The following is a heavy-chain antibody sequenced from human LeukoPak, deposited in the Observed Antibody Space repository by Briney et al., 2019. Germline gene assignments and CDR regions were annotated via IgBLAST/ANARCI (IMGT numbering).Heavy chain of an antibody. CDR2: IYYSGST. CDR3: ARQTHGGYTPPPFDY. D-gene: IGHD5-12*01. V-gene: IGHV4-59*01. J-gene: IGHJ4*02. Sequence: SETLSLTCTVSGSSISSYYWSWIRQPPGKGLEWIGYIYYSGSTNYNPSLKSRVTISVDTSKNQFSLKLSSVTAADTAVYYCARQTHGGYTPPPFDYWGQGTLVTVSS. CDR1: GSSISSYY.